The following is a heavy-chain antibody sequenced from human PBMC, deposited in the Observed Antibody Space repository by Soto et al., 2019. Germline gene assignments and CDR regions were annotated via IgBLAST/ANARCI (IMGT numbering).Heavy chain of an antibody. J-gene: IGHJ3*02. V-gene: IGHV3-30*18. CDR1: GFTFRSYG. Sequence: QVQLVESGGGGVQTGRSLRLSCTASGFTFRSYGMHWVRQSPGKGLEWVAVISYDGSNKYYIDSVKGRFTISRDNSKNTLYLQMNSLRAEDAALYYCAKGRGPDGFDMWGQGTMVTVSS. CDR3: AKGRGPDGFDM. CDR2: ISYDGSNK.